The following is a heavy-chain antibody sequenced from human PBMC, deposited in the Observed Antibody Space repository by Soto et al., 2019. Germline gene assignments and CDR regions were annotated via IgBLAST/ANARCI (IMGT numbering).Heavy chain of an antibody. CDR1: RFTFSSYS. CDR2: FRTGGDDGTT. D-gene: IGHD3-10*01. V-gene: IGHV3-23*01. CDR3: EKDEELWFGELLYGDY. J-gene: IGHJ4*02. Sequence: GGSLRLSCAASRFTFSSYSMSWVRQAPGKGLEWVSGFRTGGDDGTTYYADSVKGRFTISRDNSKNTLFLQMNSLRAEDTAVYYCEKDEELWFGELLYGDYWGQGTLVTVSS.